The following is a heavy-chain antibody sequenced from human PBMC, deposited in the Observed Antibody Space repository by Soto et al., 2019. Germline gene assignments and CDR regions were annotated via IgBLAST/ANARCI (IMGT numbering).Heavy chain of an antibody. V-gene: IGHV3-23*01. CDR1: GFTFSSYA. CDR2: ISGSGGST. CDR3: AKAGVSDYYDSSGFYY. D-gene: IGHD3-22*01. J-gene: IGHJ4*02. Sequence: GGSLRLSCAASGFTFSSYAMSWVRQAPGKGLEWVSAISGSGGSTYYADSVKGRFTISRDNSKNTLYLQMNSLRAEDTAVYYCAKAGVSDYYDSSGFYYWGQGTLVTVSS.